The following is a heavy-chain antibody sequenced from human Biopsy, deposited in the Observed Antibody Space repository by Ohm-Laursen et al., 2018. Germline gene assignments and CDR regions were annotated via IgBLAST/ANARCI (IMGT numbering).Heavy chain of an antibody. Sequence: SLRLSCTASGITVSKSYMRWVRQAPGKGLEWVSIIYADGSTYSADSVKGRFTISRDNSENTLYLQMNSLRAEDTAVYYCVRGRSMDVWGQGTTVTVSS. CDR1: GITVSKSY. CDR3: VRGRSMDV. J-gene: IGHJ6*02. V-gene: IGHV3-66*01. CDR2: IYADGST.